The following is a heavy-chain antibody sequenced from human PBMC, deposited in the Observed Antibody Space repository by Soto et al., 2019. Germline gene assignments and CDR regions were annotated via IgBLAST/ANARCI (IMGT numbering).Heavy chain of an antibody. Sequence: EVQLVESGGGLVQPGGSLRLSCAASGFTFSSYWMHWVRQAPGKGLVWVSRINSDGSSTSYADSVKGRFTISRDNTKNTLYLPMNMLRAEDTAVYYCARGGSLNWYFDLWGRGTLVTVSS. CDR2: INSDGSST. D-gene: IGHD1-26*01. V-gene: IGHV3-74*01. CDR1: GFTFSSYW. J-gene: IGHJ2*01. CDR3: ARGGSLNWYFDL.